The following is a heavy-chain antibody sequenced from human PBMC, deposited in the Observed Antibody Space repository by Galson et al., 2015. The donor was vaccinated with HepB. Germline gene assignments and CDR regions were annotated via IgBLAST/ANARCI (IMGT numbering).Heavy chain of an antibody. D-gene: IGHD3-3*01. CDR3: ARDLDGAGGY. V-gene: IGHV3-33*08. J-gene: IGHJ4*02. CDR1: GFTFSSYA. Sequence: SLRLSCAASGFTFSSYAMHWVRQAPGEGLEWVAVIWYDGSNKYYADSVKGRFTISRDNSKNTLYLQMNSLRAEDTAVYYCARDLDGAGGYWGQGTLVTVSS. CDR2: IWYDGSNK.